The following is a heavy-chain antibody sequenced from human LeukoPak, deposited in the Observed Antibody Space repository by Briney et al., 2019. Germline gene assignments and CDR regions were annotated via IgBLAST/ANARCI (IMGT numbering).Heavy chain of an antibody. Sequence: PGGSLRLSCAASGFTFSSYAMHWVRQPPGKGLDWVAFIRYDGSNKYYADSVKGRFTISRDNSKNTLYLQMNSLRAEDTAVYYCARDRGYSYGDHRGFYYYYYGMDVWGQGTTVTVSS. D-gene: IGHD5-18*01. V-gene: IGHV3-30*02. CDR1: GFTFSSYA. CDR2: IRYDGSNK. J-gene: IGHJ6*02. CDR3: ARDRGYSYGDHRGFYYYYYGMDV.